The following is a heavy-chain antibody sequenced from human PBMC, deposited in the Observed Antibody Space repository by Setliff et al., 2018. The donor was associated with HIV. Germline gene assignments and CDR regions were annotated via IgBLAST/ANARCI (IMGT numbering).Heavy chain of an antibody. V-gene: IGHV4-4*07. J-gene: IGHJ6*02. CDR1: GGSISSYY. CDR2: IYTSGST. D-gene: IGHD6-6*01. Sequence: SETLSLTCTVSGGSISSYYWSWIRQPAGKGLEWIGRIYTSGSTNYNPSLNSRVTISVDTSKNQFSLKLYLVTAADTAVYYCARERGSSSGYYYYGMDVWGQGTTVTVSS. CDR3: ARERGSSSGYYYYGMDV.